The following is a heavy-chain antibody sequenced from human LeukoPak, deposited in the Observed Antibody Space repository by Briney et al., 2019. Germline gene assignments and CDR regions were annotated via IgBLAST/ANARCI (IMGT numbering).Heavy chain of an antibody. J-gene: IGHJ4*02. V-gene: IGHV3-30-3*01. CDR1: GFTFSSYT. Sequence: GGSLRLSCAASGFTFSSYTMHWVREAPGKGLERVAVISYDGSNKYYTHSVKGRFTISRDTSKNTLYLQMTSLRAEDTAVYYCARPRVPYSWGQGTLVIVSS. CDR3: ARPRVPYS. CDR2: ISYDGSNK.